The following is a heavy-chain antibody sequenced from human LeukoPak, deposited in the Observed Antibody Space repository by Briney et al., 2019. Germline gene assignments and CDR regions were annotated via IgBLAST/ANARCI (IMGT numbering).Heavy chain of an antibody. D-gene: IGHD3-10*01. J-gene: IGHJ4*02. V-gene: IGHV3-23*01. CDR2: ISGSGGNT. CDR1: GFTFSSYA. CDR3: ARESSGWFGELPTSYFNY. Sequence: GGSLRLSCAASGFTFSSYAMSWVRQAPGKGLEWVSAISGSGGNTYFADSVKGRFTISRDNAKNSLYLQMNSLRAEDTALYYCARESSGWFGELPTSYFNYRGQGTLVTVSS.